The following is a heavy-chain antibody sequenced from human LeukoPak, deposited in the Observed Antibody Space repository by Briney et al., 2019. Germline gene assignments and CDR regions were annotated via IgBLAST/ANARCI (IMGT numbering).Heavy chain of an antibody. J-gene: IGHJ6*02. CDR2: FFPTFVTA. Sequence: GASVKVSCKASGYTFTSYAISWVRQAPGQGLEWMEGFFPTFVTANYAQKFQGRVTITADESTSTAYMELSSLRSEDTAVYYCARTPCGTSCYGWRYYYYYGMDVWGQGTTVTVSS. V-gene: IGHV1-69*13. D-gene: IGHD2-2*01. CDR1: GYTFTSYA. CDR3: ARTPCGTSCYGWRYYYYYGMDV.